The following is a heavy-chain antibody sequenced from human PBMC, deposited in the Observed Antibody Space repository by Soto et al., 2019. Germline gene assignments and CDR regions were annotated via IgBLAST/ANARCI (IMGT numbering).Heavy chain of an antibody. CDR2: IIPIFGTA. J-gene: IGHJ4*02. CDR1: RCTYSGYS. V-gene: IGHV1-69*13. Sequence: SVKGSCRECRCTYSGYSISSVRQANGQGLEWMGGIIPIFGTANYAQKFQGRVTITADESTSTAYMELSSLRSEDTAVYYCARLPFHYYDPDIDYWAQGRLAT. D-gene: IGHD3-22*01. CDR3: ARLPFHYYDPDIDY.